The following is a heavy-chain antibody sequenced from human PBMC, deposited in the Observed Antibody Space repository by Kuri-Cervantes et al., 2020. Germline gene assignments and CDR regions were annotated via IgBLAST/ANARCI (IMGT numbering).Heavy chain of an antibody. Sequence: ASVKVSCKASGGTFSSYAITWVRQAPGQGLEWMGWINTYNGDTDSAQKFQGRVTLTTDTSTNTGYMELRSLRSDDTAVYYCAKDGGDGYNHWAYYFDYWGQGTLVTVSS. D-gene: IGHD5-24*01. V-gene: IGHV1-18*01. J-gene: IGHJ4*02. CDR3: AKDGGDGYNHWAYYFDY. CDR1: GGTFSSYA. CDR2: INTYNGDT.